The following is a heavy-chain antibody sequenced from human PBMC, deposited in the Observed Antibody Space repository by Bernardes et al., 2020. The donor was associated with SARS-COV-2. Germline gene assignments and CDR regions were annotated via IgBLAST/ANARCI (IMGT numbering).Heavy chain of an antibody. CDR1: GFTFSSYV. D-gene: IGHD1-1*01. V-gene: IGHV3-23*01. Sequence: GSSLKVSCAASGFTFSSYVMSWVRQAPGKGLEWVSTISGNGGATNYADSVKGRFAISRDNSKNTLYLQMNSLKVEDTAVYYCAKDPTQRWASWGQGTLVTVSS. J-gene: IGHJ4*02. CDR3: AKDPTQRWAS. CDR2: ISGNGGAT.